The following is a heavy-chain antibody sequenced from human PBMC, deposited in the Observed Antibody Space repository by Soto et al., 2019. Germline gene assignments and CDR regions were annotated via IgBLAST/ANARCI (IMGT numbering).Heavy chain of an antibody. D-gene: IGHD3-22*01. J-gene: IGHJ4*02. CDR2: INAGNGNT. Sequence: QVQLVQSGAEVKKPGASVKVSCKASGYTFTSYAMHWVRQAPGQRLEWMGWINAGNGNTKYSQKFQGRVTITRDTSASTAYMELSSLRSEDTAVYYCARAGTYYYDSSGYPFDYWGQGTLVTVSS. CDR3: ARAGTYYYDSSGYPFDY. V-gene: IGHV1-3*01. CDR1: GYTFTSYA.